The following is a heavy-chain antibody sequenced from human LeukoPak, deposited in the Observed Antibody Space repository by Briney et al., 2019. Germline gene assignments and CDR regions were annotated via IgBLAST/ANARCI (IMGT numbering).Heavy chain of an antibody. CDR3: ARRGGKNYGDYVVYDKYMDV. CDR2: ISAYNGDT. Sequence: ASVKVSCKASGYTYTSYGISWVRQAPGQGLEWMGWISAYNGDTHYAQKFQGRVTMTTETSTSTAYVELRSLRSDDTAVYYCARRGGKNYGDYVVYDKYMDVWGTGTTVTVSS. CDR1: GYTYTSYG. D-gene: IGHD4-17*01. V-gene: IGHV1-18*01. J-gene: IGHJ6*03.